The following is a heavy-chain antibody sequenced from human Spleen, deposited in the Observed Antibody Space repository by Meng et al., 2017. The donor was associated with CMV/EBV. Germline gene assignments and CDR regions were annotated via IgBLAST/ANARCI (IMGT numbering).Heavy chain of an antibody. CDR1: GFTLRTYW. J-gene: IGHJ4*02. D-gene: IGHD2-2*02. CDR2: IINDGSGI. Sequence: GESLKISCAASGFTLRTYWMHWVRQSRGKGLVWVSRIINDGSGIGYADSVRGRFTISRDNSKNTLYLQMNSLRAEDTAVYYCAKVDGIVVPAAIGIDYWGQGTLVTVS. CDR3: AKVDGIVVPAAIGIDY. V-gene: IGHV3-74*01.